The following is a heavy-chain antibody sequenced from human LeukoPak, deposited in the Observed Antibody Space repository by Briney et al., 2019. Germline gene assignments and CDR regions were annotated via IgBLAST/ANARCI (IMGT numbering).Heavy chain of an antibody. V-gene: IGHV4-38-2*02. CDR1: GGSISSYY. J-gene: IGHJ6*03. CDR2: IYHSGST. CDR3: ARDNFSRTSWGYYYYMDV. Sequence: PSETLSLTCTVSGGSISSYYWGWIRQPPGKGPEWIGSIYHSGSTYHNPSLKSRVTISVDTSKNQFSLKLTSMTAADTAVYYCARDNFSRTSWGYYYYMDVWGKGTTVTVSS. D-gene: IGHD2-2*01.